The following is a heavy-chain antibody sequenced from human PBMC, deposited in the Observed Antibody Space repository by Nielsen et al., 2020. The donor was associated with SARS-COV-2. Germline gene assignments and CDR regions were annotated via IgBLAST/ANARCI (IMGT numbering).Heavy chain of an antibody. Sequence: ASAKPSCKASRYSLASYSMHWVRQAPGQRLEWMGWINAGNGNTRYSQKFQGRVTITRDTSASTAYMELSSLRSEDTAVYYCARHLRGYIDYWGQGTLVTVSS. CDR1: RYSLASYS. V-gene: IGHV1-3*01. CDR3: ARHLRGYIDY. J-gene: IGHJ4*02. CDR2: INAGNGNT.